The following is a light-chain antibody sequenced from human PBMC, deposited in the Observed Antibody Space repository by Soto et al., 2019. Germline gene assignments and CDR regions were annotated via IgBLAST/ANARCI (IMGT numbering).Light chain of an antibody. Sequence: QSAPTQPASVSGSPGQSLTISCTGTSSDVGGYNYVSWYQHHPGKAPKLMIYDVNNRPSGVSNRFFGSKSGNTASLTISGLQAEDEADYYCSSYSSSSLYDFGTATRLTVL. J-gene: IGLJ1*01. CDR3: SSYSSSSLYD. CDR2: DVN. V-gene: IGLV2-14*03. CDR1: SSDVGGYNY.